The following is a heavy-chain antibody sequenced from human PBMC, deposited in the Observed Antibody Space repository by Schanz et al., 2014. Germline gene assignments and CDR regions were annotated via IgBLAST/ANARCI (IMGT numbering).Heavy chain of an antibody. J-gene: IGHJ4*02. V-gene: IGHV3-48*01. CDR2: ISSSGTSI. Sequence: EVQLLESGGGLVQPGGSLRLSCAASGFTFSRYGMHWVRQAPGKGLEWVSFISSSGTSIYYADSVKGRFTISRDTSGNTLYLQMNSLTGEDTAVYYCAKDGVPSPWVCFGGYCYSGGADYWGQGTLVTVSS. D-gene: IGHD2-21*02. CDR1: GFTFSRYG. CDR3: AKDGVPSPWVCFGGYCYSGGADY.